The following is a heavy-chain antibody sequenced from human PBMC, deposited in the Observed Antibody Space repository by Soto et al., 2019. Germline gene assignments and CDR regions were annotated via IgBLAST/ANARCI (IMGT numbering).Heavy chain of an antibody. CDR1: RAFINSGGFY. D-gene: IGHD2-15*01. CDR2: IFHSGST. Sequence: SETLSLTCSVSRAFINSGGFYYSWIRQPPGKGLEWLGYIFHSGSTLYNPSLRGRLTLSADTSRNQLSLYLTSVTAADTAVYYCVRGGIAGHWFDPWGQGTLVTVSS. CDR3: VRGGIAGHWFDP. J-gene: IGHJ5*02. V-gene: IGHV4-31*03.